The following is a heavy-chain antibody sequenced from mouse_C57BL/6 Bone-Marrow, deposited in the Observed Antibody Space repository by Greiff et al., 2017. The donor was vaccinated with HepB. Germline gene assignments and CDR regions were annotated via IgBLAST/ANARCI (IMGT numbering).Heavy chain of an antibody. CDR3: ARREVFYPRTDFDY. CDR1: GYTFTSYW. CDR2: IHPNSGST. Sequence: QVQLQQPGAELVKPGASVKLSCKASGYTFTSYWMHWVKQRPGQGLEWIGMIHPNSGSTNYNEKFKSKATLTVDKSSSTAYMQLSSLTSEDSAVYYCARREVFYPRTDFDYWGQGTTLTVSS. V-gene: IGHV1-64*01. J-gene: IGHJ2*01.